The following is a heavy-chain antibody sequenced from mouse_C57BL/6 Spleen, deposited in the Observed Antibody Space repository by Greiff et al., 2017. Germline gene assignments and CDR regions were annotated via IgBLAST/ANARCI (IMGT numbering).Heavy chain of an antibody. Sequence: EVQLQQSGPELVKPGASVKMSCKASGYTFTDYNMHWVKQSHGKSLEWIGYINPNNGGTSYNQKFKGKAKLTVKKSSSTAYLELRSLTSEDSAVYYCARWDYDVPAWFAYWGQEGLGTVSA. CDR3: ARWDYDVPAWFAY. CDR2: INPNNGGT. D-gene: IGHD2-4*01. J-gene: IGHJ3*01. V-gene: IGHV1-22*01. CDR1: GYTFTDYN.